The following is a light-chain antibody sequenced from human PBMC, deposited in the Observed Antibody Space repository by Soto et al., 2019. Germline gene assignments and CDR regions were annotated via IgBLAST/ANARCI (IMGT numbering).Light chain of an antibody. V-gene: IGKV3-15*01. Sequence: EIVMTQSPATLSVCPGERATLSCRASQSVSSNLAWYQQKPGQAPRLLIYGASTRATGIPARFSGSGSGTEFTLTISSLQSEDFAVYYCQQYNSWPAFTFGPGTKVDIK. CDR1: QSVSSN. CDR2: GAS. CDR3: QQYNSWPAFT. J-gene: IGKJ3*01.